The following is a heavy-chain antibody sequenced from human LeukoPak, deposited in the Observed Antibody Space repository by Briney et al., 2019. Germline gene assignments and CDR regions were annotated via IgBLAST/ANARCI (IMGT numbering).Heavy chain of an antibody. CDR2: ISYDGSNK. J-gene: IGHJ3*01. D-gene: IGHD2-2*01. CDR3: ANLVADLSVDFDF. CDR1: GYTFNNYG. V-gene: IGHV3-30*18. Sequence: GGSLRLSCAASGYTFNNYGMHWVRQAPGKGLEWLAVISYDGSNKYYADSVKGRFTVSRDNSKNTLYLQMNSLRVEDTAVYYCANLVADLSVDFDFWGQGTMVTVSS.